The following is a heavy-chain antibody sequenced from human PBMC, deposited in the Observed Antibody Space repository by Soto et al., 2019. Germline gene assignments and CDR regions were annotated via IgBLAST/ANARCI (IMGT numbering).Heavy chain of an antibody. Sequence: GGSLRLSCAASGFTFSDHYMDWVRQAPGKGLEWVGRTRNKANSYTTEYAASVKGRFTMSRDDSKNSLYLQMNSLKTKDTAVYYCARGATYYDFWSGYYKAYYYYYYYMDVWGKGTTVTVSS. V-gene: IGHV3-72*01. CDR3: ARGATYYDFWSGYYKAYYYYYYYMDV. CDR2: TRNKANSYTT. CDR1: GFTFSDHY. J-gene: IGHJ6*03. D-gene: IGHD3-3*01.